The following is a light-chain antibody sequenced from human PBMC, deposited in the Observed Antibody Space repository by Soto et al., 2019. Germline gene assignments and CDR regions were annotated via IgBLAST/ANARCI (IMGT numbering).Light chain of an antibody. V-gene: IGLV1-44*01. CDR2: SNN. CDR3: AAWDDSLNGYV. Sequence: QSVLTQPPSASGTPGQRGTISCSGSSSNIGSNTVNWYQQLPGTAPKLLIYSNNQRPSGVPDRFSGSKSGTSASLPISGLQSEDEADYYCAAWDDSLNGYVFGTGTKVTVL. J-gene: IGLJ1*01. CDR1: SSNIGSNT.